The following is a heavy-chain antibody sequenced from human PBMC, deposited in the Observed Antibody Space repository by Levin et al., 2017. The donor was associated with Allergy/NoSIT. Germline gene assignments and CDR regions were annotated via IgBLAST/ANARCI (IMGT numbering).Heavy chain of an antibody. D-gene: IGHD2-15*01. CDR1: GYTFTSYY. J-gene: IGHJ4*02. V-gene: IGHV1-46*01. CDR2: INPSGGST. CDR3: ARAGYCSGGSCYDTAFDY. Sequence: ASVKVSCKASGYTFTSYYMHWVRQAPGQGLEWMGIINPSGGSTSYAQKFQGRVTMTRDTSTSTVYMELSSLRSEDTAVYYCARAGYCSGGSCYDTAFDYWGQGTLVTVSS.